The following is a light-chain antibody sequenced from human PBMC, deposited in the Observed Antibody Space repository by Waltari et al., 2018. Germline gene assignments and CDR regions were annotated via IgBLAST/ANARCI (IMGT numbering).Light chain of an antibody. J-gene: IGKJ3*01. CDR1: QSVANN. V-gene: IGKV3-15*01. CDR2: GAS. Sequence: ETVMTQSPATLSVSPGERATLSCRASQSVANNLAWYQQKSGQAPRLLIYGASTRAPGIPARLRGSGSGTEFTLTISSLQSEDLAVYYCQQYNNWPFTFGPGTKVDIK. CDR3: QQYNNWPFT.